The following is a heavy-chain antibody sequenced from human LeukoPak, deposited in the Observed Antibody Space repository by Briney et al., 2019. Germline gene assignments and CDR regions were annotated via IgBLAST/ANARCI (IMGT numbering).Heavy chain of an antibody. CDR1: GFSFGGYS. Sequence: GGSLRLSCTASGFSFGGYSMSWFRQAPGKGLEWVGFIRTKAYGGTTEYAASVKGRFTISRDDSKSTAYLQMNSLRAEDTAVYYCARGIAAAEDWPYYFDYWGQGTLVTVSS. D-gene: IGHD6-13*01. J-gene: IGHJ4*02. CDR3: ARGIAAAEDWPYYFDY. V-gene: IGHV3-49*03. CDR2: IRTKAYGGTT.